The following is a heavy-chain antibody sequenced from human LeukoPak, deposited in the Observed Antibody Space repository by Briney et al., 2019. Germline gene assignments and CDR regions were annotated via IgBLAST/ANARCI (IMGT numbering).Heavy chain of an antibody. D-gene: IGHD3-16*01. J-gene: IGHJ4*02. CDR2: IYYSGST. V-gene: IGHV4-30-4*01. Sequence: SETLSLTCTVSGGSISSGDYYWSWIRQPPGKGLEWIGYIYYSGSTYYNPSLKSRVTISVDTSKNQFSLKLSSVTAADTAVYYCARERAPTFLRLGELPPYYFDYWGQGTLVTASS. CDR3: ARERAPTFLRLGELPPYYFDY. CDR1: GGSISSGDYY.